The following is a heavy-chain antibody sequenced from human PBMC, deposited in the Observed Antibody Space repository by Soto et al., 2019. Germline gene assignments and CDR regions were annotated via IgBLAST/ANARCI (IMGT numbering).Heavy chain of an antibody. CDR3: ARDWAGLYYYYGMDV. J-gene: IGHJ6*02. CDR2: IIPIFGTA. CDR1: GGTFSSYA. V-gene: IGHV1-69*13. D-gene: IGHD6-19*01. Sequence: SVKVSCKASGGTFSSYAISWVRQAPGQGLEWMGGIIPIFGTANYAQKFQGRVTITAGESTSTAYMELSTLRSEDTAVYYCARDWAGLYYYYGMDVWGQGTTVTVSS.